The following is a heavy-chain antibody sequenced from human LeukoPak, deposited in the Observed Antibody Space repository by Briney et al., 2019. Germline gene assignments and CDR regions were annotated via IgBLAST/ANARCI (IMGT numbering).Heavy chain of an antibody. CDR3: TRLTVTTP. Sequence: GGSLRLSCAASGFILSTYGIHWVRQASGKGLEWVGRIRSKANSYATAYAASVKGRFTISRDDSKNTAYLQMNSLKTEDTAVYYCTRLTVTTPWGQGTLVTVSS. J-gene: IGHJ5*02. CDR1: GFILSTYG. V-gene: IGHV3-73*01. CDR2: IRSKANSYAT. D-gene: IGHD4-17*01.